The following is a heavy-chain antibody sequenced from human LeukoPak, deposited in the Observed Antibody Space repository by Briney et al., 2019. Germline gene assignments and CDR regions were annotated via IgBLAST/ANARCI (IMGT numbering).Heavy chain of an antibody. CDR3: AREISMFVNAFDL. D-gene: IGHD3-10*02. CDR1: GYTFSNSG. V-gene: IGHV3-33*01. J-gene: IGHJ3*01. CDR2: IWYDGSNE. Sequence: SGGSLRLSCAASGYTFSNSGMHWVRQAPGKGLEWVAVIWYDGSNEYYADAVKGRFIISRDNSKNTVHLQMNSLRVEDTSVYSCAREISMFVNAFDLWGQGTLVAVSS.